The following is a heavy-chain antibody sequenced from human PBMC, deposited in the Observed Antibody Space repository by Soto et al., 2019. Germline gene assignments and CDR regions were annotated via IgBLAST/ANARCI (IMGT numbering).Heavy chain of an antibody. CDR2: IIPIFGTA. J-gene: IGHJ4*02. Sequence: SVKVSCKASGGTFSSYAISWVRQAPEQGLEWMGGIIPIFGTANCGRKFQGRVTITADESTSTAYMELSSMRYEDTAVYYCAREMLDDSSPGPFDSWGQGTLVTVSS. CDR3: AREMLDDSSPGPFDS. D-gene: IGHD3-22*01. V-gene: IGHV1-69*13. CDR1: GGTFSSYA.